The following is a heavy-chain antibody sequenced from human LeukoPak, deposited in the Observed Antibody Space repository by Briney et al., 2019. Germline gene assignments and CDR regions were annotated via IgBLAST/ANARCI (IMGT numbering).Heavy chain of an antibody. V-gene: IGHV4-34*01. Sequence: PSETLSLTCAVYGGSFSGYYWSWIRQPPGKGLEWIGEINHSGSTNYNPSLKSRVTISVDTSKNQFSLKLSSVTAADTAVYYCARNRLYSGTHGWFDPWGQGTLVTVSS. CDR1: GGSFSGYY. CDR2: INHSGST. D-gene: IGHD1-26*01. J-gene: IGHJ5*02. CDR3: ARNRLYSGTHGWFDP.